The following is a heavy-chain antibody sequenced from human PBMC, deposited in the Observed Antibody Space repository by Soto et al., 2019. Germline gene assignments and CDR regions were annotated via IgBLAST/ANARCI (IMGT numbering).Heavy chain of an antibody. V-gene: IGHV1-69*13. D-gene: IGHD3-9*01. CDR1: GVTFDSFT. Sequence: SVKVSCKPSGVTFDSFTFSWVRLAPGQGLEWMGGFVPMFGSASVAQRFQGRVRITADASTGTGYMELSDLRSDDSAIYYCAREDDTTGHYSWFDPWGPGTPVTFSS. J-gene: IGHJ5*02. CDR2: FVPMFGSA. CDR3: AREDDTTGHYSWFDP.